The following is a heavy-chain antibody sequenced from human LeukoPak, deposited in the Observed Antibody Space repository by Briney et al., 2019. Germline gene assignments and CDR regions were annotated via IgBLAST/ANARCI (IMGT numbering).Heavy chain of an antibody. D-gene: IGHD3-3*01. V-gene: IGHV4-39*01. CDR2: IYYSGST. CDR1: GGSISSSSYY. Sequence: SETLSLTCTVSGGSISSSSYYWGWIRQPPGKGLEWIGSIYYSGSTYYNPSLKSRVTIFVDTSKNQFSLKLSSVTAADTAVYYCARHLRFLEWLFYNWFDPWGQGTLVTVSS. J-gene: IGHJ5*02. CDR3: ARHLRFLEWLFYNWFDP.